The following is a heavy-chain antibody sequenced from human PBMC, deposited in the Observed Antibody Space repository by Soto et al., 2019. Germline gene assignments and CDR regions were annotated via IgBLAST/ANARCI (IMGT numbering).Heavy chain of an antibody. J-gene: IGHJ4*02. Sequence: EVQLLESGGGLVQPGGSLRLSCAASGFTFSSYAMSWVRQAPGKGLEWVSAISGSGGSTYYADSVKGRFTISGDNSKNTLYLQMNSLRAEDTARDYCATPMYYDFGSGRQGFDYWGQGTLVTVSS. D-gene: IGHD3-3*01. CDR1: GFTFSSYA. CDR3: ATPMYYDFGSGRQGFDY. V-gene: IGHV3-23*01. CDR2: ISGSGGST.